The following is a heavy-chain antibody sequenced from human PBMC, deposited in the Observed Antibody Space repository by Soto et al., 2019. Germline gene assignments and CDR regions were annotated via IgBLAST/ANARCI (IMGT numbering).Heavy chain of an antibody. CDR1: GGTFSSYA. Sequence: QVQLVQSGAEVKKPGSSVKVSCKASGGTFSSYAISWVRQAPGQGLEWMGGIIPIFGTANYARKFQGRVTITADESTSTAYMELSSLRSEDTAVYYCARVRYGSGSYYFDYWGQGTLVTVSS. V-gene: IGHV1-69*01. D-gene: IGHD3-10*01. J-gene: IGHJ4*02. CDR2: IIPIFGTA. CDR3: ARVRYGSGSYYFDY.